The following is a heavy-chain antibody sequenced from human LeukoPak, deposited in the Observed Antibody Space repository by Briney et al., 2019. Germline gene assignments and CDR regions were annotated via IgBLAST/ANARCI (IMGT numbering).Heavy chain of an antibody. J-gene: IGHJ4*02. V-gene: IGHV3-15*07. D-gene: IGHD3-22*01. CDR2: IKSKTDGGTT. Sequence: PGRSLRLSCAASGFTFSNAWMNWVRQAPGKGLEWVGRIKSKTDGGTTDYAAPVKGRFAISRDDSKNTLYLQLNSLKTEDTALYYCTTVYYYDSSFDYWGQGTLVTVSS. CDR3: TTVYYYDSSFDY. CDR1: GFTFSNAW.